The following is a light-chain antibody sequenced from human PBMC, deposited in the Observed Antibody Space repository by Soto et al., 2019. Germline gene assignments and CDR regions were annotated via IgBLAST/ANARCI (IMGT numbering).Light chain of an antibody. J-gene: IGKJ1*01. CDR1: QNVASSY. V-gene: IGKV3-20*01. CDR3: QQYGSSPRT. Sequence: EIVLTQSPGTLSLSPGESATLSCRASQNVASSYLAWYQQKPGQAPRLLIYGSSIRGAGIPDRFSGSGSGTDFTLTISRLDPEDFAVHFCQQYGSSPRTFGQGTKVDIK. CDR2: GSS.